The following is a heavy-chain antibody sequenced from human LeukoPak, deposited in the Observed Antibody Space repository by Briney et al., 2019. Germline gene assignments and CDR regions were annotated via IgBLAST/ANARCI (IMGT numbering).Heavy chain of an antibody. CDR3: ARGVSYYDSSGYYNEYFQH. Sequence: PSETLSLTCTVSGGSISSYYWSWIRQPPGKGLEWIGYIYYSGSTNYNPSLKSRVTISVDTSKNQCSLKLSSVTAADTAVYYCARGVSYYDSSGYYNEYFQHWGQGTLVTVSS. CDR1: GGSISSYY. D-gene: IGHD3-22*01. CDR2: IYYSGST. J-gene: IGHJ1*01. V-gene: IGHV4-59*08.